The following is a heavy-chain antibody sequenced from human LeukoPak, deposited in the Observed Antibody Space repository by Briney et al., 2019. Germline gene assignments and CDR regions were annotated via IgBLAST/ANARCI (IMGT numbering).Heavy chain of an antibody. CDR2: IIPIVGIT. V-gene: IGHV1-69*04. Sequence: SVKVSCKASGGTFNSFGINWVRQAPGQGLEWLGRIIPIVGITNYAQKFQGRVTMTRDTSTSTVYMELSSLRSEDTAVYYCARVKGRGYSYGYVAQSVKWGFDYWGQGTLVTVSS. CDR3: ARVKGRGYSYGYVAQSVKWGFDY. D-gene: IGHD5-18*01. J-gene: IGHJ4*02. CDR1: GGTFNSFG.